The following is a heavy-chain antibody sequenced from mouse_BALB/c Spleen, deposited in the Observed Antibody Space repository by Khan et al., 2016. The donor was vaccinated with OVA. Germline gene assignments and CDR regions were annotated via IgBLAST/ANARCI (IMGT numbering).Heavy chain of an antibody. CDR3: ARPPITTVVATSYWFFDV. J-gene: IGHJ1*01. Sequence: EVQVVESGGGLVKSGGSLKLSCAASGFTFSTYAMSWVRQTPEKRLEWVATISTGDTYTYYPDSVKGRFTISRDNAKNTLYLQMSSLRSEDTAMYYCARPPITTVVATSYWFFDVWGAGTTVTVST. CDR1: GFTFSTYA. D-gene: IGHD1-1*01. CDR2: ISTGDTYT. V-gene: IGHV5-9-3*01.